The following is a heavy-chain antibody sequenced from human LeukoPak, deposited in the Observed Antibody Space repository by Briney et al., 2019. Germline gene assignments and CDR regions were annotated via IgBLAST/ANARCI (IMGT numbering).Heavy chain of an antibody. CDR1: GDSVSGSSSA. CDR2: TYYKSRWLN. V-gene: IGHV6-1*01. J-gene: IGHJ4*02. CDR3: ARNLHTGFDY. D-gene: IGHD2-8*02. Sequence: SQTLSLTCAISGDSVSGSSSAWNWIRQSPSRGLEWLGRTYYKSRWLNGYAVSLRGRISISPDTSKDQFSLQLTSMTPEDTAVYYGARNLHTGFDYWGRGILVTVSS.